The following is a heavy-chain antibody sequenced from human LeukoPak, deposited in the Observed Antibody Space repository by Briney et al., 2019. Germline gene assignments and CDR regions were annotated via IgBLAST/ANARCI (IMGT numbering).Heavy chain of an antibody. CDR2: ISGSGGST. Sequence: GGSLRLSCAASGFTFSSYGMSWVRQAPGKGLEWVSAISGSGGSTYYADSVKGRFTIARDNIKNTLYLQMNSLRAEDTAVYYCAKLGEDIVVVPAAFLDYWGQGTLVTVSS. J-gene: IGHJ4*02. CDR1: GFTFSSYG. V-gene: IGHV3-23*01. D-gene: IGHD2-2*01. CDR3: AKLGEDIVVVPAAFLDY.